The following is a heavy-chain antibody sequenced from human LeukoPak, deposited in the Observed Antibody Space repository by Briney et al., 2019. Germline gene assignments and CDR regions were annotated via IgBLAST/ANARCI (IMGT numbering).Heavy chain of an antibody. J-gene: IGHJ4*02. CDR1: GFTVSSNY. Sequence: GGSLRLSCAASGFTVSSNYMSWVRQAPGKGLEWVSVIYSGGSTYYADSVKGRFTISRDNSKNTLYLQMNSLRAEDTAVYYCARLDSFRRLRYSPPLDYWGQGTLVTVSS. V-gene: IGHV3-53*01. D-gene: IGHD3-9*01. CDR3: ARLDSFRRLRYSPPLDY. CDR2: IYSGGST.